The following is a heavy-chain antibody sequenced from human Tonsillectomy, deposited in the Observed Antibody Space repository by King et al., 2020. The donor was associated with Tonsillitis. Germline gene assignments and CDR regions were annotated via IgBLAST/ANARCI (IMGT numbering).Heavy chain of an antibody. CDR1: GGSISSGGYS. V-gene: IGHV4-30-2*01. J-gene: IGHJ4*02. CDR3: ARQGGRGGPIDY. Sequence: VQLQESGSGLVKPSQTLSLTRAVSGGSISSGGYSWSWIRQPPGKGLEWIGYIYHSGITYYSPSLKSRVTISVDRSKNQFSLKLNSVTAADTAIYYCARQGGRGGPIDYWGQGTLVTVSS. D-gene: IGHD3-16*01. CDR2: IYHSGIT.